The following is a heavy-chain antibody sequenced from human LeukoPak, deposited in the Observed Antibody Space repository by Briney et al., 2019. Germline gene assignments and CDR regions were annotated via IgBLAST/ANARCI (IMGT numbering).Heavy chain of an antibody. CDR2: ISGSGGST. Sequence: PGGSLRLSCAASGFTFCRHAMSWVRQAPGKGLEWGSAISGSGGSTYYTDSVKGRFTISRDNSKNTLYLQMNSLRAEDTAVYYCAKGILRYFDWLYFDYWGQGTLVTVSS. CDR1: GFTFCRHA. V-gene: IGHV3-23*01. D-gene: IGHD3-9*01. CDR3: AKGILRYFDWLYFDY. J-gene: IGHJ4*02.